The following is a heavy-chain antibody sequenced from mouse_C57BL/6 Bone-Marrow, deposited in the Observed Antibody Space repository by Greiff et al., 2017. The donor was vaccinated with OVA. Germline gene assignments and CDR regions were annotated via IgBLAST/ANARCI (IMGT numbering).Heavy chain of an antibody. CDR1: GYAFSSSW. D-gene: IGHD2-3*01. J-gene: IGHJ3*01. Sequence: QVQLKQSGPELVKPGASVKISCKASGYAFSSSWMNWVKQRPGKGLEWIGRIYPGDGDTNYNGKFKGKATLTADKSSSTAYMQLSSLTSEDSAVYFCARSNGYYPFAYWGQGTLVTVSA. CDR2: IYPGDGDT. CDR3: ARSNGYYPFAY. V-gene: IGHV1-82*01.